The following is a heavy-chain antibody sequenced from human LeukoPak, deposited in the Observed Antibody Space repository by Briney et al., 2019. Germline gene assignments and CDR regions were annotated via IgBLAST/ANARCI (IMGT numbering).Heavy chain of an antibody. D-gene: IGHD6-13*01. Sequence: PGRSLRLSCVASGFTISTYWMSWVRQAPGKGLEWVANIKQDGSDKYYGDSVKGRFSISRDNAKNSLYLQMNSLRAEDTAVYYCARWGYISNWYHLDYWGQGTLVTVSS. CDR3: ARWGYISNWYHLDY. V-gene: IGHV3-7*04. J-gene: IGHJ4*02. CDR2: IKQDGSDK. CDR1: GFTISTYW.